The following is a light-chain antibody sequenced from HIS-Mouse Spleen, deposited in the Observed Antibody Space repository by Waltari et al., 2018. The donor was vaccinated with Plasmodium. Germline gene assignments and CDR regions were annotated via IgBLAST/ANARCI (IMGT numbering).Light chain of an antibody. J-gene: IGKJ4*01. V-gene: IGKV1-9*01. CDR3: QQLNSYPLT. CDR2: AAS. Sequence: DIQLTQSPSFLSASVGDRVTITCRASQGISSYLAWYQQKPGKAPKRLIYAASTLQSGVPSSFSGSGSGTEFTLTISSLQPEDFATYYCQQLNSYPLTFGGGTKVEIK. CDR1: QGISSY.